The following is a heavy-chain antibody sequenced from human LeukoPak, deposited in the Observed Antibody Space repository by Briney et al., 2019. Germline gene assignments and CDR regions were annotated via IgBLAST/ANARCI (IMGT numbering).Heavy chain of an antibody. CDR1: GFTFSGYG. CDR3: AREEVHNFWRGSYQVAHYLDY. V-gene: IGHV3-48*01. D-gene: IGHD3-3*01. CDR2: ITSSSTV. Sequence: GGSLRLSCATSGFTFSGYGMHWVRQAPGKGLEWVSYITSSSTVYYADSVQGRFTISRDNANNSLYLQMNSLRAEDTAAYYCAREEVHNFWRGSYQVAHYLDYWGQGTPVTVSS. J-gene: IGHJ4*02.